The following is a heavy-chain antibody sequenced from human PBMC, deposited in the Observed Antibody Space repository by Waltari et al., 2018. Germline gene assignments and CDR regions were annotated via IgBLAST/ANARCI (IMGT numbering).Heavy chain of an antibody. CDR3: ARTGYGGNALDY. D-gene: IGHD4-17*01. J-gene: IGHJ4*02. Sequence: EVQLVESGGGLVQPGGSLRLSCGASGFTFSRYWMNWVRQAPGKGLEWVANRKEEGRQKQYADSVKGRFTISRDNTKNSLYLQMNSLRGEDTALYYCARTGYGGNALDYWGRGTQVTV. V-gene: IGHV3-7*01. CDR1: GFTFSRYW. CDR2: RKEEGRQK.